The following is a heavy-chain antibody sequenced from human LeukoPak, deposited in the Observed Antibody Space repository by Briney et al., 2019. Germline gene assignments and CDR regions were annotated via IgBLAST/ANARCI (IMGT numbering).Heavy chain of an antibody. V-gene: IGHV4-30-4*08. J-gene: IGHJ6*03. CDR2: IYYSGST. Sequence: SQTLSLTCTVSGGSISSGDYYWSWIRQPPGKGLEWIGYIYYSGSTYYNPSLKSRVTISVDTSKNQFSLKLSSVTAADTAVYYCARALPNSDYYYYMDVWGKGTTVTVSS. D-gene: IGHD4-23*01. CDR3: ARALPNSDYYYYMDV. CDR1: GGSISSGDYY.